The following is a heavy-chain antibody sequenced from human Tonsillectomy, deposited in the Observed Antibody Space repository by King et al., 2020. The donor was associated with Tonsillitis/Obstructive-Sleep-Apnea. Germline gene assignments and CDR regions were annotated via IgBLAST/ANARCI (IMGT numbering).Heavy chain of an antibody. CDR1: GCSISSGGYY. CDR2: IYYSGST. CDR3: ARDRCSGGSCYPDY. Sequence: QLQESGPGLVKPSQTLSLTCTVSGCSISSGGYYWSWIRQHPGKRLEWIGYIYYSGSTYYNPSLTSRGTISVDTSKNQFSLMLSSVTAADTAVYYCARDRCSGGSCYPDYWGQGTLVTVSS. V-gene: IGHV4-31*03. D-gene: IGHD2-15*01. J-gene: IGHJ4*02.